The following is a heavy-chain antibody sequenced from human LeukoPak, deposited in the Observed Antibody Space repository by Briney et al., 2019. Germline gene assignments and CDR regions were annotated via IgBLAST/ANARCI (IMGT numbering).Heavy chain of an antibody. Sequence: GGSLRLTCAASGFTFSSYSMNWVRQAPGKGLEWVSFMSGSSNYIYYADSVKGRFTISRDNAKNSLYLQMNRLRAEDTAVYYCARVGSTWSYFDYWGQGTLVTVSS. CDR3: ARVGSTWSYFDY. D-gene: IGHD6-13*01. CDR2: MSGSSNYI. J-gene: IGHJ4*02. CDR1: GFTFSSYS. V-gene: IGHV3-21*01.